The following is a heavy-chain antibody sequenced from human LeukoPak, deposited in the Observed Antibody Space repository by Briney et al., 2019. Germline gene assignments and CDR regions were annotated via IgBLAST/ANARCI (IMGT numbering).Heavy chain of an antibody. CDR1: GYTFTAYY. Sequence: ASVKVSCKASGYTFTAYYLHWVRQAPGHGLEWMGWIKPRSGDTHFARKFQGRVTMTRDTSTSTVYMELKRLTSDDTAVYYCARDLKLGHYRDIVVVPAGDPWGQGTLVTVSS. CDR2: IKPRSGDT. D-gene: IGHD2-2*01. J-gene: IGHJ5*02. CDR3: ARDLKLGHYRDIVVVPAGDP. V-gene: IGHV1-2*02.